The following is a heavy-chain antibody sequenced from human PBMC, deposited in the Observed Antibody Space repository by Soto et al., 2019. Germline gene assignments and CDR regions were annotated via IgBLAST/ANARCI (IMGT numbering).Heavy chain of an antibody. J-gene: IGHJ5*01. Sequence: QVQLVQSGAEVKKPGSSVKVSCKSSGDIFKTYSVSWLRQAPGQGLEWMGGVNPILGKPMYAQKFQDRLTITADESTRTVFMELTSLISDDTAVYFCARLWGIADHDSWGQGTRVIVSS. CDR3: ARLWGIADHDS. D-gene: IGHD6-13*01. CDR1: GDIFKTYS. CDR2: VNPILGKP. V-gene: IGHV1-69*12.